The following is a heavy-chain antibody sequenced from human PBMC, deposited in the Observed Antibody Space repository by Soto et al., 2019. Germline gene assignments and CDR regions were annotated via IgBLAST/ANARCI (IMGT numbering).Heavy chain of an antibody. J-gene: IGHJ4*02. V-gene: IGHV3-23*01. CDR1: GLSFSIFA. Sequence: EVQVLESGGGLVQPGGSLRLSCAASGLSFSIFAMSWVRQAPGEGLEWVSGISDGGGSTYYADSVRGRFTISRDNSKNTLYLQLNSLRAEDTALYYCAKGMGSGRASGLDYWGQGTLVTVSS. D-gene: IGHD3-10*01. CDR2: ISDGGGST. CDR3: AKGMGSGRASGLDY.